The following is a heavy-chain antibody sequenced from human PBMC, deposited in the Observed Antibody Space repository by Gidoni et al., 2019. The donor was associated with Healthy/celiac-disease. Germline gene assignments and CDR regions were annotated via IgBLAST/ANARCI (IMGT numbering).Heavy chain of an antibody. CDR1: GFTFSSYA. D-gene: IGHD7-27*01. CDR3: AKSRAFGERATSWGDY. V-gene: IGHV3-23*01. Sequence: EVQLLESGGGLVQPGGSLRLSCAASGFTFSSYAMGWVRQAPGKGLEWVSAISGSGGSTYYADSVKGRFTISRDNSKNTLYLQMNSLRAEDTAVYYCAKSRAFGERATSWGDYWGQGTLVTVSS. J-gene: IGHJ4*02. CDR2: ISGSGGST.